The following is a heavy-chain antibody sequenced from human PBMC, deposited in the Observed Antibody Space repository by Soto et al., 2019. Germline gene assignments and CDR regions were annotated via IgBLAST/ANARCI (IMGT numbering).Heavy chain of an antibody. CDR1: GGSVSSGSYY. CDR2: VYYTGST. CDR3: ARDPIYYDSTGYGVWFDP. D-gene: IGHD3-22*01. Sequence: SEILSLTCTVSGGSVSSGSYYWNWIRQPPGKGLEWIGYVYYTGSTNYNPSLKSRVTISVDTSKDHFSLKLDSVTAADTAVYYCARDPIYYDSTGYGVWFDPWGQGTLVTVSS. J-gene: IGHJ5*02. V-gene: IGHV4-61*03.